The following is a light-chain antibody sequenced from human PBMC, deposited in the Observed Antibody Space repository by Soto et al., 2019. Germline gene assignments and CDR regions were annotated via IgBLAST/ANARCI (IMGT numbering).Light chain of an antibody. J-gene: IGKJ1*01. CDR1: ERISTY. Sequence: DIEVTQSPSSLPASVGDRVTITCRASERISTYLNWYQQKSGKAPKLLIYAASTLQSGVPSRFSGSGSGTDFTLTINGLQPEHFATYYCQQSYSILSWTFGQGTKVDFK. CDR2: AAS. CDR3: QQSYSILSWT. V-gene: IGKV1-39*01.